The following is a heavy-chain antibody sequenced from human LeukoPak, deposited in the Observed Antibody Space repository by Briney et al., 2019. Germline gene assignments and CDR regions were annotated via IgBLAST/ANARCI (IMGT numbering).Heavy chain of an antibody. CDR1: GFTFSSYS. CDR2: ITSSSSTI. V-gene: IGHV3-48*01. CDR3: AREVGCSSTSCPDY. J-gene: IGHJ4*02. D-gene: IGHD2-2*01. Sequence: GGSLRLSCAASGFTFSSYSMNWVRQAPGKGLEWVSYITSSSSTIFYADSVKGRFTISRDNAKNSLYLQMNSLRAEDTAVYYCAREVGCSSTSCPDYWGQGTLVTVSS.